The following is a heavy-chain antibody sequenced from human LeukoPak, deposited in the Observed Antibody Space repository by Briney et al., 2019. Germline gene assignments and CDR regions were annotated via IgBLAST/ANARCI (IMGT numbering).Heavy chain of an antibody. CDR1: GYTFTGYY. V-gene: IGHV1-2*06. J-gene: IGHJ4*02. D-gene: IGHD3-22*01. CDR3: ARGGKNYYDSSGYYSLFDY. Sequence: GASVKVSCKASGYTFTGYYMHWVRQAPGQGLEWMGRINPNSGGTNYAQKFQGRVTITRDTSISTAYMELSRLRSDDTAVYYCARGGKNYYDSSGYYSLFDYWGQGTLVTVSS. CDR2: INPNSGGT.